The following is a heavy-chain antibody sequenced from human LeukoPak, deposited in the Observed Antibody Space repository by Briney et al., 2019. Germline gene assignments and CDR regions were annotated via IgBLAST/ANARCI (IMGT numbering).Heavy chain of an antibody. CDR2: FDLVHGDT. J-gene: IGHJ4*02. CDR3: TAGRAYSLLDF. D-gene: IGHD5-18*01. V-gene: IGHV1-24*01. CDR1: GYRFTELS. Sequence: ASVKVSCKVSGYRFTELSRHWVRQAPGKGLEWLGGFDLVHGDTIYAQKFQGRVTMTEDTSTDTSYMELSSLGSEDTTVYFCTAGRAYSLLDFWGQGTLVIVSS.